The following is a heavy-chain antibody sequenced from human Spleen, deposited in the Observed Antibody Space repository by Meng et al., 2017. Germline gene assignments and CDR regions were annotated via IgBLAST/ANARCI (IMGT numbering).Heavy chain of an antibody. CDR1: GFTFSSYW. D-gene: IGHD3-22*01. CDR3: AGSLTYYYDSSGLI. CDR2: IKQDGSEK. Sequence: GESLKISCAASGFTFSSYWMSWVRQAPGKGLEWVANIKQDGSEKYYVDSVKGRFTISRDNAKNSLYLQMNSLRAEDTAVYYCAGSLTYYYDSSGLIWGQGTMVTVSS. J-gene: IGHJ3*02. V-gene: IGHV3-7*01.